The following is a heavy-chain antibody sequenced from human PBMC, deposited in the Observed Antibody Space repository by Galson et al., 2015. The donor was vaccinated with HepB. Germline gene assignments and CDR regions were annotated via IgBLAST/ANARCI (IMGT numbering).Heavy chain of an antibody. CDR1: GFTFRFYS. CDR2: INNNGNTV. V-gene: IGHV3-74*01. J-gene: IGHJ3*01. Sequence: SLRLSCAASGFTFRFYSMHWVRQAPGKGLVWVSRINNNGNTVNYADSVKGRFTISRDNAKDTLYLQLNRLRVEDTAIYYCVRHGYVTERGTYDTFHVWGQGTMVTVSS. D-gene: IGHD5-12*01. CDR3: VRHGYVTERGTYDTFHV.